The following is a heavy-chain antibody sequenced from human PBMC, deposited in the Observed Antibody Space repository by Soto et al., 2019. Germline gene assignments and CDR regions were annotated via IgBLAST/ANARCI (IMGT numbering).Heavy chain of an antibody. D-gene: IGHD3-22*01. V-gene: IGHV3-7*03. Sequence: GGSLRLSCAASGFTFSNYWMSWVRQAPGKGLQWVANINRDGREKYYVDSLKGRFTISRDNADNSLHLQLNSLRDEDTAVYYCTRAPEGSGSYYYFDFWGRGTLVTVS. J-gene: IGHJ4*02. CDR1: GFTFSNYW. CDR3: TRAPEGSGSYYYFDF. CDR2: INRDGREK.